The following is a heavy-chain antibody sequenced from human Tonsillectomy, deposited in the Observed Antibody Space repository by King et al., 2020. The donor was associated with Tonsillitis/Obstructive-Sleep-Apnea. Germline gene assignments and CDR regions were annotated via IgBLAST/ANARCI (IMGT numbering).Heavy chain of an antibody. CDR1: GYTFASYY. D-gene: IGHD3-10*01. V-gene: IGHV1-46*01. Sequence: VQLVQSGAEVKKPGASVKVSCKASGYTFASYYIHWVRQAPGQGLEWMGIINPSGGSTNYAQKFQGRVTMTRDTSTNTVYMEMSSVRSEDTAVYFCAREAGSGTYLQFYYRMDVWGQGTTVTVSS. CDR2: INPSGGST. J-gene: IGHJ6*02. CDR3: AREAGSGTYLQFYYRMDV.